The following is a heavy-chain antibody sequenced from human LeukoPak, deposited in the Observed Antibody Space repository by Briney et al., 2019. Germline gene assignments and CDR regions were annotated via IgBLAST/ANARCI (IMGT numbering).Heavy chain of an antibody. J-gene: IGHJ4*02. CDR2: ISSSGSTI. D-gene: IGHD3-10*01. V-gene: IGHV3-48*03. CDR3: AFESGSRGGSGRDF. CDR1: GFTFSSYE. Sequence: QPGGSLRLSCAASGFTFSSYEMNWVRQAPGKGLEWVSYISSSGSTIYYADSVKGRFTISRDNAKNSLYLQMNSLRAEDTAVYYCAFESGSRGGSGRDFWGQGTLVTASS.